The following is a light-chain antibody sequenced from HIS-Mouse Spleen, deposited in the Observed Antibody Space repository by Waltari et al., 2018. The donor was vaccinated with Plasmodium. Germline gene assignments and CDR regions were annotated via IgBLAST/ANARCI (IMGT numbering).Light chain of an antibody. CDR1: QSISSY. V-gene: IGKV1-39*01. J-gene: IGKJ1*01. Sequence: DIQMTQSPSSLSASVGDRVTITCRESQSISSYLNWYQQKPGKAPKLLIYAASSLQSWVPSRFSGSGAVTDFTLAISRSQPEDVATYCCQQSYSTWTFGEGTKVEIK. CDR3: QQSYSTWT. CDR2: AAS.